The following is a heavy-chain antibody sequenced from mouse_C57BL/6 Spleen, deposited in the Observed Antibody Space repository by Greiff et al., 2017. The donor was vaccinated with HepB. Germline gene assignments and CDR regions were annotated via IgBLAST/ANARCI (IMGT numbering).Heavy chain of an antibody. CDR1: GYAFSSYW. J-gene: IGHJ4*01. D-gene: IGHD1-1*01. CDR2: IYPGDGDT. Sequence: VKLVESGAELVKPGASVKISCKASGYAFSSYWMNWVKQRPGKGLEWIGQIYPGDGDTNYNGKFKGKATLTADKSSSTAYMQLSSLTSEDSAVYFCARAPYYGSSSYAMDYWGQGTSVTVSS. V-gene: IGHV1-80*01. CDR3: ARAPYYGSSSYAMDY.